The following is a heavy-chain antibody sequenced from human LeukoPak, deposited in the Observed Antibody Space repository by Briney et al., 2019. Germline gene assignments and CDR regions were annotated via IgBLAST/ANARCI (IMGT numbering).Heavy chain of an antibody. CDR3: AKTYGDYAFSYYMDV. CDR1: GFTFCSYG. D-gene: IGHD4-17*01. CDR2: IRYDGSNK. V-gene: IGHV3-30*02. J-gene: IGHJ6*03. Sequence: GGSLRLSCAASGFTFCSYGMHWVRQAPGKGLEWVAFIRYDGSNKYYADSVKGRFTISRDNSKNTLYLQMNSLRAEDTAVYYCAKTYGDYAFSYYMDVWGKGTTVTVSS.